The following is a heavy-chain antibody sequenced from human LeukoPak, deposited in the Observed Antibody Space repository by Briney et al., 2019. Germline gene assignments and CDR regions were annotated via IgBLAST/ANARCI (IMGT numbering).Heavy chain of an antibody. D-gene: IGHD4-23*01. J-gene: IGHJ4*02. V-gene: IGHV1-69*06. CDR1: GGTFSSYA. CDR3: ARGPTVGAPRPNYFDY. Sequence: ASVKVSCKASGGTFSSYAISWVRQAPGQGLEWMGGIIPIFGTANYAQKFQGRATITADKSTSTAYMELSSLRSEDTAVYYCARGPTVGAPRPNYFDYWGQGTLVTVSS. CDR2: IIPIFGTA.